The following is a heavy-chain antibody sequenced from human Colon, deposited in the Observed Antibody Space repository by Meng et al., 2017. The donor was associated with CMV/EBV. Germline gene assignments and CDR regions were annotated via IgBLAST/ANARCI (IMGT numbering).Heavy chain of an antibody. D-gene: IGHD2-15*01. J-gene: IGHJ5*01. V-gene: IGHV3-11*04. CDR3: ARGYCSGGSCHNWFDS. CDR2: ISGSAGTI. CDR1: GFTFSDYY. Sequence: GESLKISCAASGFTFSDYYMSWIRQAPGKGLEWVSYISGSAGTIYYADSVKGRFTISRDNARNSLYLEMNSLRAEDTAVYYCARGYCSGGSCHNWFDSWGLGTLVTVSS.